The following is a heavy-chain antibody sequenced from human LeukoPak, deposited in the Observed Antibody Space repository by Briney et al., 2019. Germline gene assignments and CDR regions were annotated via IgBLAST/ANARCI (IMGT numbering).Heavy chain of an antibody. Sequence: PSETVSLTCTVSGGPISSGGYYWSWIRQPPGKGLEWIGYIYHSGSTYYNPSLKSRVTISVDRSKNQFSLKLSSVTAADTAVYYCARIRSSRGAFDIWGQGTMVTVSS. V-gene: IGHV4-30-2*01. D-gene: IGHD6-6*01. CDR2: IYHSGST. CDR3: ARIRSSRGAFDI. CDR1: GGPISSGGYY. J-gene: IGHJ3*02.